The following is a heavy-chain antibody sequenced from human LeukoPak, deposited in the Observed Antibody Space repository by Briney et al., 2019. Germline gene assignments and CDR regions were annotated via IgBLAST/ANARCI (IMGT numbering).Heavy chain of an antibody. CDR2: IHYSGST. Sequence: SETLSPTCTVSGGSISSYYFSWIRQPPGKGLEWIGYIHYSGSTNYNPSLKSRVTISLDTSKNQFSLMLSSVTAADTAVYYCARDTWGYYDGSGYYYYFDYWGQGTLVTVSS. CDR3: ARDTWGYYDGSGYYYYFDY. CDR1: GGSISSYY. J-gene: IGHJ4*02. D-gene: IGHD3-22*01. V-gene: IGHV4-59*01.